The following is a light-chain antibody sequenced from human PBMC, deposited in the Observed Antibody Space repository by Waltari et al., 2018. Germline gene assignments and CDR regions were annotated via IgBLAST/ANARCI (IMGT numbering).Light chain of an antibody. V-gene: IGKV3-20*01. CDR1: QSVGNNY. J-gene: IGKJ4*01. CDR3: QQCASSPLT. Sequence: EIVLTQSPGILSLSPGERATLSCRASQSVGNNYLAWFQHKPGQAPRLLIYDASRRATGIPDRFSGSGSGTDFTLTISRLEPEDFAVYYCQQCASSPLTFGGGTKVDVK. CDR2: DAS.